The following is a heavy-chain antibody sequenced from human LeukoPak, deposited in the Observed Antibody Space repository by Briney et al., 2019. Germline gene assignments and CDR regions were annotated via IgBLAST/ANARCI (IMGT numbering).Heavy chain of an antibody. CDR3: AREGGFGELFWAFDI. Sequence: GGSLRLSCAASGFTFSSYDMHWVRQATGKGLEWVSAIGTAGDTYYPGSVKGRFTISRDNSKNTLYLQMNSLRAEDTAVYYCAREGGFGELFWAFDIWGQGTMVTVSS. J-gene: IGHJ3*02. V-gene: IGHV3-13*01. CDR1: GFTFSSYD. CDR2: IGTAGDT. D-gene: IGHD3-10*01.